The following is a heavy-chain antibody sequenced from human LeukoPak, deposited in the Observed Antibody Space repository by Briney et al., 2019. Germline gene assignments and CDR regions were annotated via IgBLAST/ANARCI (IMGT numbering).Heavy chain of an antibody. CDR2: ISYDGSNK. J-gene: IGHJ4*02. V-gene: IGHV3-30*18. CDR3: AKDLRLWFGELWLDY. D-gene: IGHD3-10*01. CDR1: GFTFSSYG. Sequence: PRGSLRLSCAASGFTFSSYGMHWVRQAPDKGLEWVAVISYDGSNKYYADSVKGRFTISRDNSKNTLYLQMNSLRAEDTAVYYCAKDLRLWFGELWLDYWGQGPLVTVSS.